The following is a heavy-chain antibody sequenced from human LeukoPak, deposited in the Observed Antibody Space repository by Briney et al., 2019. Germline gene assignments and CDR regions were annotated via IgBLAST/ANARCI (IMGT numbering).Heavy chain of an antibody. CDR1: GFTFSSYG. V-gene: IGHV3-30*18. CDR2: ISYDGSNT. CDR3: AKDPTTSYDILTGLGSSKPPVYYYYGMDV. Sequence: QTGGSLRLSCAASGFTFSSYGMHWVRQAPGKGLGWVAVISYDGSNTYYADSVKGRFTISRDNSKNTLYLQMNSLRAEDTAVYYCAKDPTTSYDILTGLGSSKPPVYYYYGMDVWGQGTTVTVSS. J-gene: IGHJ6*02. D-gene: IGHD3-9*01.